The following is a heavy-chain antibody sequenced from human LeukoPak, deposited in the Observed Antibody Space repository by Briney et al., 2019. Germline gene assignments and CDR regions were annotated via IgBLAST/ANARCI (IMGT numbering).Heavy chain of an antibody. CDR3: ARGQGGPPPC. CDR2: IHHTGGT. CDR1: GYSISSGYH. V-gene: IGHV4-38-2*01. D-gene: IGHD3-16*01. Sequence: SETLSLTCAVSGYSISSGYHWGWIRQPPGKGLEFIGSIHHTGGTHYNPSLKSRVTMSIDTSKNQISLKLSFVTAADTAVYYCARGQGGPPPCWGQGTLVTVSS. J-gene: IGHJ4*02.